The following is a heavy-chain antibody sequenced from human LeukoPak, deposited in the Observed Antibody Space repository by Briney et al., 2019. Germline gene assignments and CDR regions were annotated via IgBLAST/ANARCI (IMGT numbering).Heavy chain of an antibody. CDR2: INPSGGST. J-gene: IGHJ4*02. Sequence: GASVKVSCKASGYTFTSYYIHWVRQAPGQGLEWMGIINPSGGSTSYAQKFQGRVTMTRDTSTSTVYMELSSLRSEDTAVYYCARDSKTGSYCGGDCYPSDYWGQGTLVTVSS. CDR1: GYTFTSYY. V-gene: IGHV1-46*01. D-gene: IGHD2-21*02. CDR3: ARDSKTGSYCGGDCYPSDY.